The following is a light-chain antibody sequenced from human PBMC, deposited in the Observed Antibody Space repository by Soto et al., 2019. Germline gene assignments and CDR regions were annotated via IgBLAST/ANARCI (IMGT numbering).Light chain of an antibody. CDR2: EVN. V-gene: IGLV2-23*02. CDR3: CSYAGSSTFV. CDR1: SSDVGSHNL. Sequence: QSVLNQPASVSGSPGQSITVSCTGTSSDVGSHNLVSWYQQHPGKAPKLMIYEVNERPSGVSYRFSGSKSGNTASLTISGLQAEDEADYYCCSYAGSSTFVFGTGTKVTVL. J-gene: IGLJ1*01.